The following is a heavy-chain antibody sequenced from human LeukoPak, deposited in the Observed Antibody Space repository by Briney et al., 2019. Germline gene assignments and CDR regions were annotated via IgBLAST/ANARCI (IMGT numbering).Heavy chain of an antibody. V-gene: IGHV3-23*01. CDR3: AKYYDSNYYTMDV. CDR2: ISDSVSGGST. Sequence: GGSLRLSCAASGFTFNNYAMTWVRQAPGKGLEWVSTISDSVSGGSTYYADSVKGRFTISRDNSKNTLYLQMNSLRAEDTAVYYCAKYYDSNYYTMDVWGQGTTVTVSS. D-gene: IGHD3-22*01. CDR1: GFTFNNYA. J-gene: IGHJ6*02.